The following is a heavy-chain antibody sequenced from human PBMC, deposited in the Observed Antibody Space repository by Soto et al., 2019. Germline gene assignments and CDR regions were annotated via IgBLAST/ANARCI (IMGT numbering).Heavy chain of an antibody. CDR2: ISYDGSNK. CDR1: GFTFSSYA. CDR3: GRSRGDDSSGYYDD. D-gene: IGHD3-22*01. V-gene: IGHV3-30-3*01. Sequence: VGSLRLSCAASGFTFSSYAMHWVRQAPGKGLAWVAVISYDGSNKYYADPVKGRFTISRDNSKNTLYLQMNSLRAEDTAVYYCGRSRGDDSSGYYDDWGQGTLVSVCS. J-gene: IGHJ4*02.